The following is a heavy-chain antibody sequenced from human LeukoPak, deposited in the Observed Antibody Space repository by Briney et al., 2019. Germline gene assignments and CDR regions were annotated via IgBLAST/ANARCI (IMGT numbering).Heavy chain of an antibody. CDR1: GYTSTSYG. Sequence: GASVKVSCKASGYTSTSYGISWVRQAPGQGLEWMGWISAYNGNTNYAQKLQGRVTMTTDTSTSTAYMEQRSLRSDDMAVYYCARVSREDYYYGMDVWGQGTTVTVSS. J-gene: IGHJ6*02. CDR2: ISAYNGNT. V-gene: IGHV1-18*03. CDR3: ARVSREDYYYGMDV.